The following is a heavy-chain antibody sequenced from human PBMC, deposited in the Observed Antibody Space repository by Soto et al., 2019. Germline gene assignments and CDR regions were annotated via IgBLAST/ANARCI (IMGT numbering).Heavy chain of an antibody. CDR2: INSDGSST. CDR1: GFTFSSYW. J-gene: IGHJ6*02. D-gene: IGHD6-19*01. V-gene: IGHV3-74*01. CDR3: ARMWAVAGLYYYYGMDV. Sequence: EVQLVESGGGLVQPGGSLRRSCAASGFTFSSYWMHWVRQAPGKGLVWVSRINSDGSSTSYADSVKGRFTISRDNAKNTLYLQMNSLRAEDTAVYYCARMWAVAGLYYYYGMDVWGQGTTVTVSS.